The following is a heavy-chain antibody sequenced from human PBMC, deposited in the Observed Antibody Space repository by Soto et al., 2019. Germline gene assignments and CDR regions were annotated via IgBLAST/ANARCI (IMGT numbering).Heavy chain of an antibody. D-gene: IGHD3-3*01. CDR2: ISYDGSNK. V-gene: IGHV3-30-3*01. CDR3: ARTVTYYDFWSGYRDYYYYGMDV. CDR1: GFTFSSYA. Sequence: QVQLVESGGGVVQPGRSLRLSCAASGFTFSSYAMHWVRQAPGKGLEWVAVISYDGSNKYYADSVKGRFTISRDNSKNTLYLQMTSLRAEDTAVYYCARTVTYYDFWSGYRDYYYYGMDVWGQGTTITVSS. J-gene: IGHJ6*02.